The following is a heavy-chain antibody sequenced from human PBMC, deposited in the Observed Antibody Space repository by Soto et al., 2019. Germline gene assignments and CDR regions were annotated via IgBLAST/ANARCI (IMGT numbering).Heavy chain of an antibody. CDR1: GFTFSSYA. CDR2: IGVGGGDR. J-gene: IGHJ4*02. V-gene: IGHV3-23*01. CDR3: ARVRFGELV. D-gene: IGHD3-10*01. Sequence: VQLLESGGGLVQPGGSLRLSCAASGFTFSSYAMSWVRQAPGKGLEWVSIIGVGGGDRYYPESGKGRFTISRDNSRDTLYLEMNSLRDEDTAVYYCARVRFGELVWGQGTLVTVSS.